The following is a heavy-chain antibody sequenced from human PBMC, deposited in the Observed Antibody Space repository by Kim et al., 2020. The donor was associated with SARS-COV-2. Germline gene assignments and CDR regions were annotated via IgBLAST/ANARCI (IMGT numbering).Heavy chain of an antibody. Sequence: GGSLRLSCAASGFTFSSYGMHWVRQAPGKGLEWVAVIWYDGSNKYYADSVKGRLTISRDNSKNTLYLQMNSLRAEDTAVYYCARDTTMATIDYWGQGTLVTVSS. J-gene: IGHJ4*02. D-gene: IGHD5-12*01. CDR2: IWYDGSNK. CDR3: ARDTTMATIDY. V-gene: IGHV3-33*01. CDR1: GFTFSSYG.